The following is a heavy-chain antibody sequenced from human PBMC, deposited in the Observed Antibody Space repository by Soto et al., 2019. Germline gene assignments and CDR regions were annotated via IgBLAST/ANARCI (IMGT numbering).Heavy chain of an antibody. CDR3: ASQRASLYGSVSYTNQYYYYMDV. D-gene: IGHD3-10*01. V-gene: IGHV4-39*01. CDR2: VYYSGST. J-gene: IGHJ6*03. Sequence: QLQLQESGPGLVKPSETLSLTCTVSGGSISTSTYYWGWIRQPPGQGLEWIGSVYYSGSTYYNPSLKSRVTVSVDTSKNQFSLKLTSVTAADTAVYYCASQRASLYGSVSYTNQYYYYMDVWGKGTTVTVSS. CDR1: GGSISTSTYY.